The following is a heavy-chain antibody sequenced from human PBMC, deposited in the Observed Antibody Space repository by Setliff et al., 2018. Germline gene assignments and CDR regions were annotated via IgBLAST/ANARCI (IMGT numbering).Heavy chain of an antibody. CDR2: ISTYNGKT. CDR1: EYSFTGYY. CDR3: VRDRAAIVVGPPTAAFDI. V-gene: IGHV1-18*04. Sequence: ASVKVSCKASEYSFTGYYAHWVRQAPGQGLEWMGWISTYNGKTNYAQKFQGRVTMTTDTSTSTAYMEVRSLRSDDTAQYYCVRDRAAIVVGPPTAAFDIWGQGTMVTVSS. D-gene: IGHD2-2*01. J-gene: IGHJ3*02.